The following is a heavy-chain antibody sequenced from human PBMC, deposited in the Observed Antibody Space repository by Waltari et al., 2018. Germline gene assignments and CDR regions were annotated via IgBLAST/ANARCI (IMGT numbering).Heavy chain of an antibody. J-gene: IGHJ6*02. Sequence: QVQLQQWGAGLLKPSETLSLTCAVYGGSFSGYYWSWIRQPPGKGLEWIGEINHSESTNYHPALKSRVTISVDTSKNQFALKRSSVTAADTAVYYCARHRRLYGGKKKDYYYYGMDVWGQGTTVTVSS. CDR1: GGSFSGYY. D-gene: IGHD4-17*01. CDR3: ARHRRLYGGKKKDYYYYGMDV. V-gene: IGHV4-34*01. CDR2: INHSEST.